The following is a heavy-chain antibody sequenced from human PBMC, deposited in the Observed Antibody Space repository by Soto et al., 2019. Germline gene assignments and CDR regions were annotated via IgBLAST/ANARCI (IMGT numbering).Heavy chain of an antibody. J-gene: IGHJ6*02. Sequence: LRLSCAASEFTFSSYAMTWVRQAPGKGLEWVSVISASGGSTYYADSVKGRFTISRDNSKNTVYLQMNSLRADDTAVYYCASRGRYYGMDVWGQGTTVNVSS. V-gene: IGHV3-23*01. CDR1: EFTFSSYA. CDR3: ASRGRYYGMDV. CDR2: ISASGGST. D-gene: IGHD3-10*01.